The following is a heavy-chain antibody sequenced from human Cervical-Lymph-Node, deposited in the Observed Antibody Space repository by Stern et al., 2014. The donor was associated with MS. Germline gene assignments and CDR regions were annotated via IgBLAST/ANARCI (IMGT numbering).Heavy chain of an antibody. V-gene: IGHV3-21*01. CDR1: GFTFSSYS. CDR2: ISSSSSYV. J-gene: IGHJ6*02. Sequence: EVQLVESGGGLVKPGGSLRLSCAASGFTFSSYSMNWVRQAPGKGLEWVSSISSSSSYVYYADSVKGRFTISRDNAKNSLYLQMNSLRAEDTAVYYCAREEYYYDSSGYSVWGQGTTVTVSS. CDR3: AREEYYYDSSGYSV. D-gene: IGHD3-22*01.